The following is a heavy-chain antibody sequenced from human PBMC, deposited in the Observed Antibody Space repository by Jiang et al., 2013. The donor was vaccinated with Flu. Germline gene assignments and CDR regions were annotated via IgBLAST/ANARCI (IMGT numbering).Heavy chain of an antibody. Sequence: GLVKPSQTLSLTCSVSGGSISSGSYYWTWIRQPAGKGLEWIGRISTSGNTNYNPSLKSRVTISVDTSKNQFSLKLNSVTAADTAVYYCATSPAYCSGGTCYKFDYWGQGTLVTVSS. J-gene: IGHJ4*02. CDR3: ATSPAYCSGGTCYKFDY. D-gene: IGHD2-15*01. CDR1: GGSISSGSYY. V-gene: IGHV4-61*02. CDR2: ISTSGNT.